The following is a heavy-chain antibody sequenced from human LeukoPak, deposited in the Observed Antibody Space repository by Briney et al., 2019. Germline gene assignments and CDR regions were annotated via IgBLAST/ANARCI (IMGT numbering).Heavy chain of an antibody. Sequence: GGSLRLSCAASGFTFSSYAMSWVRQAPGKGLEGVSAISGSGGSTYYADLVKGRFTISRDNSKNTLYLQMNSLRAEDTAVYYCAKADSGYDYTQNYYDSSCYYLPFDYWGQGTLVTVSS. CDR1: GFTFSSYA. V-gene: IGHV3-23*01. J-gene: IGHJ4*02. CDR3: AKADSGYDYTQNYYDSSCYYLPFDY. CDR2: ISGSGGST. D-gene: IGHD3-22*01.